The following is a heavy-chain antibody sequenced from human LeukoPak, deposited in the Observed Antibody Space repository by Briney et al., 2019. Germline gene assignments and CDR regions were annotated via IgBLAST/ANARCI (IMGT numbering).Heavy chain of an antibody. V-gene: IGHV3-7*03. CDR2: IKQDGSEK. CDR1: GGSISSSNW. CDR3: ARESVLGWY. D-gene: IGHD3-3*01. Sequence: PSGTLSLTCAVSGGSISSSNWWSWVRQAPGKGLEWVANIKQDGSEKYYVDSVKGRFTISRDNAKNSLYLQMNSLRAEDTAVYYCARESVLGWYWGQGTLVTVSS. J-gene: IGHJ4*02.